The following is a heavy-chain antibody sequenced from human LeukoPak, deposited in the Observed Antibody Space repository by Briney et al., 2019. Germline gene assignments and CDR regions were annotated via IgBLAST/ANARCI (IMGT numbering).Heavy chain of an antibody. Sequence: GGSLRLSCAASGFSVSSNYMSWVRQAPGKGLEWVSVIYSGGSTYYADSVKGRFTISRDNSKNTLYLQMKSLRAEDTAVYYCARGYGDYGKYYFDSWGQGTLVTVSS. CDR1: GFSVSSNY. V-gene: IGHV3-53*01. D-gene: IGHD4-17*01. CDR3: ARGYGDYGKYYFDS. CDR2: IYSGGST. J-gene: IGHJ4*02.